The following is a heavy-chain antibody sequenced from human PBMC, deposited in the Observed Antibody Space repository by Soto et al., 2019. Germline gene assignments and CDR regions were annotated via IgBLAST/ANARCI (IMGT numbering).Heavy chain of an antibody. D-gene: IGHD2-2*01. Sequence: QVQLVQSGAEVKKPGSSVKVSCKASGGTFSSYTISWVRQAPGQGLEWMGRIIPILGIANYAQKFQGRVTITADKSTSTAYMELSSLRSEDTAVYYCATAPSMRPGAFDIWGQGTMVTGSS. J-gene: IGHJ3*02. CDR3: ATAPSMRPGAFDI. CDR2: IIPILGIA. V-gene: IGHV1-69*02. CDR1: GGTFSSYT.